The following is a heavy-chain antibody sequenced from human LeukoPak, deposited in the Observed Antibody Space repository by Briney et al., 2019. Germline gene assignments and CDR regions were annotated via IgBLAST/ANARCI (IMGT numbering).Heavy chain of an antibody. CDR1: GFTFSDYY. J-gene: IGHJ4*02. CDR2: ISSSGSTI. Sequence: PGGSLRLSCAASGFTFSDYYMSWIRRAPGKGLEWVSYISSSGSTIYYADSVKGRFTISRDNSKNTMYLQMNSLRVEDTAEYYCAKDLGYDYVWGEGNLYDYWGQGILVTVSS. CDR3: AKDLGYDYVWGEGNLYDY. V-gene: IGHV3-11*01. D-gene: IGHD3-16*01.